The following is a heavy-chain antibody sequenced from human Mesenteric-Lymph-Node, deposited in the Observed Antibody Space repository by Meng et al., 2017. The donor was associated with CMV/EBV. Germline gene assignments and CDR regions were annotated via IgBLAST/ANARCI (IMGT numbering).Heavy chain of an antibody. CDR1: GFTFSYYA. Sequence: GGSLRLSCTASGFTFSYYAMSWVRQVPGKGLEWVSGIYTDNTSTYFVESVKGRFTISRDNSRDTLYLQMNSLRGEDTAIYYCAKVARGSGWAYYFDHWGQGTQVTVSS. J-gene: IGHJ4*02. CDR2: IYTDNTST. D-gene: IGHD6-19*01. CDR3: AKVARGSGWAYYFDH. V-gene: IGHV3-23*03.